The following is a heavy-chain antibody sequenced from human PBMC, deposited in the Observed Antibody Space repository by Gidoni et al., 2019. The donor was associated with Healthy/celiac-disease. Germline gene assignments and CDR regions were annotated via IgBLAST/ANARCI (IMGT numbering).Heavy chain of an antibody. J-gene: IGHJ3*02. CDR1: GFTFSDHY. V-gene: IGHV3-11*01. D-gene: IGHD4-17*01. CDR3: ASHMTTVTKAVFAFDI. Sequence: QVQLVESGGGLVKPGGSLRLSCDASGFTFSDHYMSWTRQAPGKGLEWVSYISSSGSTIYYADSVKGRFTISRDNAKNSLYLQMNSLRAEDTAVYYCASHMTTVTKAVFAFDIWGQGTMVTVSS. CDR2: ISSSGSTI.